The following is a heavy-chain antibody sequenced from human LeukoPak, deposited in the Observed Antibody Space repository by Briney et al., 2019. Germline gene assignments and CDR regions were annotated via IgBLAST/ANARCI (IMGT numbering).Heavy chain of an antibody. CDR2: TYYRSKWYN. V-gene: IGHV6-1*01. CDR3: ARVMPRKSSGYYYGYFQH. CDR1: GDSVSSNSAA. Sequence: SQTLSLTCAISGDSVSSNSAAWNWIRQSPSRGLEWLGRTYYRSKWYNDYAVSVKSRITINPDTSKNQFSLQLNSVTPEDTAVYYCARVMPRKSSGYYYGYFQHWGQGTLVTVSS. D-gene: IGHD3-22*01. J-gene: IGHJ1*01.